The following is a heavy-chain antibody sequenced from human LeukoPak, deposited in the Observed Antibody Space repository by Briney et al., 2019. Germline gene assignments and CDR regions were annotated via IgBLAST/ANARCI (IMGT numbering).Heavy chain of an antibody. CDR1: GFLFGVYA. CDR2: FCSKAYGGTT. CDR3: TRGPILLWIHNGMDV. J-gene: IGHJ6*02. D-gene: IGHD2-15*01. V-gene: IGHV3-49*04. Sequence: GGPPRLPCTASGFLFGVYAMSWVREAPGEGVEGVGFFCSKAYGGTTEYAASVKGRFTISRDDSKSIAYLQMNSLKSEDTAFYYCTRGPILLWIHNGMDVWGQGTTVTVSS.